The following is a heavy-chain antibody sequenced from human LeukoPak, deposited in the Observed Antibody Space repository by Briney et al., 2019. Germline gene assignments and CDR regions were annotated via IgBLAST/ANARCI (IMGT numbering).Heavy chain of an antibody. CDR2: IYYSGST. CDR3: ARAIGWFGELNWFDP. D-gene: IGHD3-10*01. Sequence: SETLSLTCTVSGGSISSYYWSWIRQPPGKGLEWIGYIYYSGSTNYNPSLKSRVTISVDTSKNQFSLKLSSVTAADTAVYYCARAIGWFGELNWFDPWGQGTLVTVSS. V-gene: IGHV4-59*01. J-gene: IGHJ5*02. CDR1: GGSISSYY.